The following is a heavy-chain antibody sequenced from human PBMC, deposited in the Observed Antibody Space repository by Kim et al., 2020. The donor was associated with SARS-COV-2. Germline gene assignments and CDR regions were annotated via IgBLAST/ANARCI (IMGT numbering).Heavy chain of an antibody. CDR3: ASTSSGSYYEYYFDY. V-gene: IGHV3-30-3*01. D-gene: IGHD1-26*01. CDR2: ISYDGSNK. CDR1: GFTFSSYA. Sequence: GGSLRLSCAASGFTFSSYAMHWVRQAPGKGLEWVAVISYDGSNKYYADSVKGRFTISRDNSKNTLYLQMNSLRAEDTAVYYCASTSSGSYYEYYFDYWGQGTLVTVSS. J-gene: IGHJ4*02.